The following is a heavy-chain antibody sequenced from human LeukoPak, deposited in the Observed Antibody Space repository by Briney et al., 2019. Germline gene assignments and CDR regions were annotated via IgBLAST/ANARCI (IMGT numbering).Heavy chain of an antibody. Sequence: GGSLRLSCAASGFTFSSYEMNWVRQAPGKGLEWVSYISSNGSTIYYADSVKGRFTISRDNAKNSLYLQMNSLRAEDTAVYYCAELGITMIGGVWGKGSSVTISS. CDR3: AELGITMIGGV. D-gene: IGHD3-10*02. J-gene: IGHJ6*04. V-gene: IGHV3-48*03. CDR2: ISSNGSTI. CDR1: GFTFSSYE.